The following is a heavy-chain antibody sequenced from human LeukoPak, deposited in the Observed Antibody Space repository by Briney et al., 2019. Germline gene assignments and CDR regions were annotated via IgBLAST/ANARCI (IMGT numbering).Heavy chain of an antibody. Sequence: GRSLRLSCAASGFTFSNYVMHWVRQAPGKGLEWVAVISYDGSNEYYADSVKGRFTISRDNSKNTLYLQMNSLRAEDTAVYYCAREYYYDNSGYYPAFDYWGQGTLVTVSS. CDR3: AREYYYDNSGYYPAFDY. CDR1: GFTFSNYV. J-gene: IGHJ4*02. D-gene: IGHD3-22*01. CDR2: ISYDGSNE. V-gene: IGHV3-30*04.